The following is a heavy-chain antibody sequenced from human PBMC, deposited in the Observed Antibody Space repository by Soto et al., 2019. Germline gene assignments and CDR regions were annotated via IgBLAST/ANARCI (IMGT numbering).Heavy chain of an antibody. D-gene: IGHD5-12*01. CDR1: GFTFDDYA. J-gene: IGHJ4*02. CDR3: AKDYKDSGYDHFDY. V-gene: IGHV3-9*01. Sequence: GGSLRLSCAASGFTFDDYAMHWVRQAPGKGLEWVSGISWNSGSIGYADSVKGRFTISRDNAKNSLYLQMNSLRAEDTALYYCAKDYKDSGYDHFDYWGQGTLVTVSS. CDR2: ISWNSGSI.